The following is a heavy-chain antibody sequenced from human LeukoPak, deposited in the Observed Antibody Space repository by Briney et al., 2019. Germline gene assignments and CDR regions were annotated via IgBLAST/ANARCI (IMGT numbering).Heavy chain of an antibody. V-gene: IGHV1-2*02. CDR2: INPNSGGT. Sequence: GASVKVSCKASGYTFTGYYMHWVRQAPGQGLEWMGWINPNSGGTNYAQKFQGRVTLTRDTSISTAYMELSRLRSDDTAVYYCARVNSSSWSIDYWGQGTLVTVSS. CDR1: GYTFTGYY. D-gene: IGHD6-13*01. J-gene: IGHJ4*02. CDR3: ARVNSSSWSIDY.